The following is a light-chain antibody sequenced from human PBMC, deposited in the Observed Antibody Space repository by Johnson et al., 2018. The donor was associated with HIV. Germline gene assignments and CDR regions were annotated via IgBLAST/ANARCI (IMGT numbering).Light chain of an antibody. CDR3: GIWGASLSAYV. V-gene: IGLV1-51*02. CDR1: VSNIESYF. CDR2: EDN. Sequence: SVLTQPPSVSAAPGQKVTISCSGNVSNIESYFVSWYQQLPGAAPTLLIYEDNKRPSGIPDRFSGSKSGATATLGITGLQTGDEADYYFGIWGASLSAYVFGTGTKVTVL. J-gene: IGLJ1*01.